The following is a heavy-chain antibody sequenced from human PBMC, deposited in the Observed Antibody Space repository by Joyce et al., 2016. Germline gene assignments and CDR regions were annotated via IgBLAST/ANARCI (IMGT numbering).Heavy chain of an antibody. CDR1: GASIRGRPYY. D-gene: IGHD2/OR15-2a*01. CDR3: VRDTSARSIDS. CDR2: IYYSGST. J-gene: IGHJ4*02. Sequence: QLQLQESGPGLVKPSETLSLNCTVSGASIRGRPYYWGWIRQSPGLGLEWIGGIYYSGSTYYNPSLKSRVTISVDTSKNQFSLTLTSMTAADTAIYYCVRDTSARSIDSWGQGTLVSVSS. V-gene: IGHV4-39*07.